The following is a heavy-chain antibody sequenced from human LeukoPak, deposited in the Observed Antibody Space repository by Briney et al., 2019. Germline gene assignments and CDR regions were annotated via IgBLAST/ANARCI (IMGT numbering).Heavy chain of an antibody. CDR3: ATNERYGDTRLYHFDY. J-gene: IGHJ4*02. D-gene: IGHD4-17*01. CDR1: GGTFSSYA. Sequence: SVKVSCKASGGTFSSYAISWVRQAPGQGLEWMGRIIPIFGTANYAQKFQGKVTITADESTNTAYMELSSLRSEDTAVFYCATNERYGDTRLYHFDYWGQGTLVTVSS. V-gene: IGHV1-69*01. CDR2: IIPIFGTA.